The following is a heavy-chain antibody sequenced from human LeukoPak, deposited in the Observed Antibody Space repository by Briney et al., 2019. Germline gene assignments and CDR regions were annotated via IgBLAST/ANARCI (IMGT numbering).Heavy chain of an antibody. CDR2: ISFDGSIK. J-gene: IGHJ4*02. V-gene: IGHV3-30-3*01. D-gene: IGHD6-13*01. CDR1: GFPFSRYA. Sequence: PGGSLRLSCAASGFPFSRYAMPWVRQAPGKGLEWVAVISFDGSIKYYADSVKGRFTISRDNSKSTLYLQMNSLRTEDTAVYYCARVTYSSSWYHFDSWGQGTLVTVSS. CDR3: ARVTYSSSWYHFDS.